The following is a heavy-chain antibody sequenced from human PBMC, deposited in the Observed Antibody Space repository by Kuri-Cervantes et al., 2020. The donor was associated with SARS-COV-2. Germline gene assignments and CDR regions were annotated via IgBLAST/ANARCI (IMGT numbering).Heavy chain of an antibody. CDR3: ARAGDVYDFWSGYYFPPRF. CDR2: ISAYNGNT. J-gene: IGHJ4*02. CDR1: GYSFSSYD. V-gene: IGHV1-18*01. Sequence: VAVKVSCKASGYSFSSYDINWVRQAAGQGLEWMGWISAYNGNTNYAQKLQGRVTMTTDTSTNTAYMELRSLRSDDTAVYYCARAGDVYDFWSGYYFPPRFWGQGTLVTVSS. D-gene: IGHD3-3*01.